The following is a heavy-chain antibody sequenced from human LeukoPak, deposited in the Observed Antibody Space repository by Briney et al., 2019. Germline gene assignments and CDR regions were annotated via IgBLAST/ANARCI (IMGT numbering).Heavy chain of an antibody. CDR3: ARQVVAVAGTGYFDY. Sequence: TSETLSLTCTVSGGSIRSSSYYWGWIRQPPGKGLEWIGGIYYSGSTYCNASLKSRGTISVDTSKNQFSLKLNSVAAADTAVYFCARQVVAVAGTGYFDYWGQGTLVTVSS. D-gene: IGHD6-19*01. V-gene: IGHV4-39*01. CDR1: GGSIRSSSYY. J-gene: IGHJ4*02. CDR2: IYYSGST.